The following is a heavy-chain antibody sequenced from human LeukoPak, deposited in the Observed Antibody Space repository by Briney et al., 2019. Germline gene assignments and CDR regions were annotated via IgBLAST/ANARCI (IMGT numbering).Heavy chain of an antibody. Sequence: SETLSLTCTVSGGSISNYYWNWIRQPAGKGLEWIGRKSVSGHTNYRSSLESRVTMSVDTSKNQFSLRLNSVTAADTAVYYCVRVSRIDYGANPEGDVWGKGITVIVSS. CDR3: VRVSRIDYGANPEGDV. J-gene: IGHJ6*04. CDR1: GGSISNYY. CDR2: KSVSGHT. V-gene: IGHV4-4*07. D-gene: IGHD4/OR15-4a*01.